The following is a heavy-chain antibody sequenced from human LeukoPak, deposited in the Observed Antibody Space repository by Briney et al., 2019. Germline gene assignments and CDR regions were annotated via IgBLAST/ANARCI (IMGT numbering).Heavy chain of an antibody. J-gene: IGHJ4*02. CDR2: ISSSSSTI. CDR1: GFTFSSYS. CDR3: ARDIWWELNYLDY. Sequence: GGSLRLSCAASGFTFSSYSMNWVRQAPGKGLEWVSYISSSSSTIYYADSVKGRFTISRDNAKNSLYLQMNSLRAEDTAVYYCARDIWWELNYLDYWGQGTLVTVSS. V-gene: IGHV3-48*04. D-gene: IGHD1-26*01.